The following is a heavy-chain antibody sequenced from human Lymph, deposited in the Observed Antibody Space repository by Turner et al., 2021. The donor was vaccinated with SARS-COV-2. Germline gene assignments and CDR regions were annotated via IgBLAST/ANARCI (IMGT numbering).Heavy chain of an antibody. D-gene: IGHD2-15*01. J-gene: IGHJ6*02. CDR2: IWYDGSNK. CDR3: AREGDALAGGMDV. CDR1: GFTFSSHG. V-gene: IGHV3-33*01. Sequence: QVQLVASGRGVVQPGTSLRLSFAASGFTFSSHGMHWVRQAPGKGLEWVAVIWYDGSNKYYADSVKGRFTISRDNSENTVYLQMNSMRAEDTAVYYCAREGDALAGGMDVWGQGTTVTVSS.